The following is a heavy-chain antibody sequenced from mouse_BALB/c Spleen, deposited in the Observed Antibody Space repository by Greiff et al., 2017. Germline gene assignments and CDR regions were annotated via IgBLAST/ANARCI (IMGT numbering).Heavy chain of an antibody. CDR2: ISDGGSYT. CDR3: SRGRRYDRGYAMDY. D-gene: IGHD2-14*01. V-gene: IGHV5-4*02. J-gene: IGHJ4*01. Sequence: EVQLVESGGGLVRPGASLKLSCAASGFTFSDYYMYWVRQTPGKRLEWVATISDGGSYTYYPDSVKGRFTLSRDNAKNNLYLQMSSLKSEDTAMYYCSRGRRYDRGYAMDYWGQGTSVTVSS. CDR1: GFTFSDYY.